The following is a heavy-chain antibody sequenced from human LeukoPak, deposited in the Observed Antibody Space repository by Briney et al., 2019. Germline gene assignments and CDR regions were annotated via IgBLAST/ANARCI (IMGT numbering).Heavy chain of an antibody. J-gene: IGHJ4*02. Sequence: PGGSLTLSCSASGFTFSSFTMNWVRQAPGKGLEGVSYISSDGSTIYYAVSMKGRFTISRDNAKNSLYLQMNSRRAEDTAVCCCAREDDGDAFAYWGQGALVTVSS. CDR3: AREDDGDAFAY. CDR2: ISSDGSTI. D-gene: IGHD4-17*01. V-gene: IGHV3-48*01. CDR1: GFTFSSFT.